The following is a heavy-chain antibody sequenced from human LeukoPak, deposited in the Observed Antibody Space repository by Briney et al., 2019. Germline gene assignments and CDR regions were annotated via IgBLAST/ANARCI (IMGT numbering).Heavy chain of an antibody. D-gene: IGHD1-20*01. Sequence: SETLSLTCAVYGGSFSGYYWSWIRQPPGKGLEWIGEINHSGSTNYNPSLKSRVTISVDTSKNQFSPKLSSVTAADTAVYYCARRITGTRFDYWGQGTLVTVSS. CDR2: INHSGST. CDR1: GGSFSGYY. J-gene: IGHJ4*02. V-gene: IGHV4-34*01. CDR3: ARRITGTRFDY.